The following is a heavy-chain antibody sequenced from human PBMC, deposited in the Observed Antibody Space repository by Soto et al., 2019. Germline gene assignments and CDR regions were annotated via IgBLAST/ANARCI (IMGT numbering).Heavy chain of an antibody. CDR2: INSNSGGT. Sequence: ASVKVSCKASGYTFTDYYIHWVRQAPGQGLEWMGWINSNSGGTNYAQKFQDWVTMTSDTSISTAYLQMNSLRAEDTAVYYCAREGLSLGLLWGQGTLVTVS. CDR3: AREGLSLGLL. J-gene: IGHJ4*02. D-gene: IGHD1-26*01. V-gene: IGHV1-2*04. CDR1: GYTFTDYY.